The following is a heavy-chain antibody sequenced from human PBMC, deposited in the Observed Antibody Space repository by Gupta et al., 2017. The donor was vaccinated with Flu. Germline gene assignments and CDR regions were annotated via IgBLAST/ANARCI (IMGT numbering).Heavy chain of an antibody. V-gene: IGHV4-59*01. J-gene: IGHJ4*02. Sequence: QVQLQESGPGLGKPSETLSLPCPVPGGSITSYYWSWIRQPPGMGPEWIGYIFHSGSTNYNPSLTSRVTISVDTSKNQFSLKLSSVTAADTAVYCCARVRYGSDYFDYWGQGTPVTVSS. CDR1: GGSITSYY. CDR2: IFHSGST. D-gene: IGHD3-10*01. CDR3: ARVRYGSDYFDY.